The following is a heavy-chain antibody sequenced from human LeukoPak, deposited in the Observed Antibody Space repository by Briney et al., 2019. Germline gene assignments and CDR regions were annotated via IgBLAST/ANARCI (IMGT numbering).Heavy chain of an antibody. D-gene: IGHD3-3*01. Sequence: PSQTPSLTCTVSGGSISSGSYYWSWIRQPAGKGLEWIGRIYTSGSTNYNPSLRSRVTISVDTSKNQFSLKLSSVTAADTAVYYCARGDFWSGYRHAFDIWGQGTMVTVSS. J-gene: IGHJ3*02. CDR1: GGSISSGSYY. V-gene: IGHV4-61*02. CDR2: IYTSGST. CDR3: ARGDFWSGYRHAFDI.